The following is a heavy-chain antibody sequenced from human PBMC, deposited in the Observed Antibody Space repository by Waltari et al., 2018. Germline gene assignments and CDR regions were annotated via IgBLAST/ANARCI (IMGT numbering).Heavy chain of an antibody. Sequence: EVQLAESGGGLVQPGGSLRLSCAVSGFSFSSFCMYWVRQSPGKGLVWVAQMQSDGSMKDVRGSVNGRFTISRDNTKNTLYVEMNSLRAEDTAVYYCARDPSFGDFESYFDYWGQGTLVTVSS. V-gene: IGHV3-74*01. D-gene: IGHD4-17*01. CDR2: MQSDGSMK. CDR1: GFSFSSFC. CDR3: ARDPSFGDFESYFDY. J-gene: IGHJ4*02.